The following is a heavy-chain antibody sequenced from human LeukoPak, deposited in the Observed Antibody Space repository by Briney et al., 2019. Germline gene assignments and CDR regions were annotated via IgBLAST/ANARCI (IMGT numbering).Heavy chain of an antibody. CDR3: ATETWIQLWLRYFDY. J-gene: IGHJ4*02. V-gene: IGHV3-7*01. Sequence: GGSLRLSXAASGFTFSSYWMSWVRQAPGKGLEWVANIKQDGSEKYYVDSVKGRFTISRDNAKNSLYLQMNSLRAEDTAVYYCATETWIQLWLRYFDYWGQGTLVTVSS. D-gene: IGHD5-18*01. CDR2: IKQDGSEK. CDR1: GFTFSSYW.